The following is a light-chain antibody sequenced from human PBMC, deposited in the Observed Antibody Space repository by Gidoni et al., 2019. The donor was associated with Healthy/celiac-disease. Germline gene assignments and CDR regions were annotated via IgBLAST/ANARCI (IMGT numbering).Light chain of an antibody. Sequence: QLVLTQSPSASASLGASVKLTCTLSSGHSSYAIAWHQQQPEKGPRYLMKLNSDGSHSKGDGIPDRFSGSSSGAERYLTISSLQSEDEADYYCQTWGTGIRVVFGGGTTLTVL. V-gene: IGLV4-69*01. CDR2: LNSDGSH. CDR3: QTWGTGIRVV. J-gene: IGLJ2*01. CDR1: SGHSSYA.